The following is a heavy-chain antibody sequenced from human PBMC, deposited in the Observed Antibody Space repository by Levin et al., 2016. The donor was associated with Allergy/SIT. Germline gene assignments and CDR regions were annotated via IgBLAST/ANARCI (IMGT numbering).Heavy chain of an antibody. CDR2: IYYSGNT. CDR1: GGSISSSSYY. V-gene: IGHV4-39*01. D-gene: IGHD3-10*01. Sequence: SETLSLTCTVSGGSISSSSYYWGWIRQPPGKGLEWIGSIYYSGNTYYNPSLKSRVTISVDTSKNQFSLKLSSVTAADTAVYYCASRPPFDWYYYGSGSVDYWGQGTLVTVSS. CDR3: ASRPPFDWYYYGSGSVDY. J-gene: IGHJ4*02.